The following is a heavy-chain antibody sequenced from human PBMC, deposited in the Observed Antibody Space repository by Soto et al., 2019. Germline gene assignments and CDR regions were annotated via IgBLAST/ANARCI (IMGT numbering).Heavy chain of an antibody. Sequence: PSETLSLTCAVYGYSISGGYYWGWIRQSPGKGLEWIGCISPSGSTYYNPSLKSRVTISVDTSKNHFSLKLSSVTAADTAVYYCTREWGPSYYYDSTGFNPEYWGQGTQVTVSS. CDR1: GYSISGGYY. J-gene: IGHJ4*02. CDR2: ISPSGST. V-gene: IGHV4-38-2*02. D-gene: IGHD3-22*01. CDR3: TREWGPSYYYDSTGFNPEY.